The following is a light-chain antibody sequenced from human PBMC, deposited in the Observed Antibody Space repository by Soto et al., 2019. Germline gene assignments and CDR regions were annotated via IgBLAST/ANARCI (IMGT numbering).Light chain of an antibody. CDR1: QDITNS. Sequence: DIQMTQSPSSLSASVGDRVTITCQASQDITNSLNWYQQKPGKAPKLLIFDASNLEAGVPSRFSGSGSGTHFIFTINSLQPEDIATYYCQQYDNLYTFGQGTRLEIK. V-gene: IGKV1-33*01. CDR2: DAS. CDR3: QQYDNLYT. J-gene: IGKJ5*01.